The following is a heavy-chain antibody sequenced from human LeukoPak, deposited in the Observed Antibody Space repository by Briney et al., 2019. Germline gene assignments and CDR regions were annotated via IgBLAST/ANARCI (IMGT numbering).Heavy chain of an antibody. V-gene: IGHV4-34*01. Sequence: SETLSLTCAVYGGSFSGYYRSWLRQPPGKGLEWIGEINHSGSTNYNPSLKSRVTISVDTSKNQFSLKLSSVTAADTAVYYCARWDRLGYYYYYYMDVWGKGTTVTVSS. D-gene: IGHD1-26*01. CDR2: INHSGST. J-gene: IGHJ6*03. CDR1: GGSFSGYY. CDR3: ARWDRLGYYYYYYMDV.